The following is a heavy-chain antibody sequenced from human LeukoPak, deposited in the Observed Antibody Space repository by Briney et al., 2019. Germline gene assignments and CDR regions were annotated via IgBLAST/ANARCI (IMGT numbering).Heavy chain of an antibody. D-gene: IGHD3-10*01. CDR2: IDSTSGYI. Sequence: GGSLRLPCVASGFTFSSDSMNWVRQAPGKGMEWVSYIDSTSGYIYYADSVKGRFTISRDNAKNSLYLQMNSLSAEDTAVYYCARDTSGSYPITYFDSWGQGALVTVSS. CDR1: GFTFSSDS. CDR3: ARDTSGSYPITYFDS. J-gene: IGHJ4*02. V-gene: IGHV3-21*01.